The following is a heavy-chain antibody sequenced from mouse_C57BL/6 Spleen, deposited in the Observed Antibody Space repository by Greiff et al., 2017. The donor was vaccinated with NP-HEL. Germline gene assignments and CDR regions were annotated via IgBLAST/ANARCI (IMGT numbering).Heavy chain of an antibody. CDR1: GFTFSDYG. J-gene: IGHJ4*01. CDR2: ISSGSSTI. Sequence: EVMLVESGGGLVKPGGSLKLSCEASGFTFSDYGMHWVRQAPEKGLEWVAYISSGSSTIYYADTVKGRFTISRDNAKNTLFLQMNSMRSEDTDMYYCARVYYDYDGDMDYWGQGTSVTVSS. V-gene: IGHV5-17*01. CDR3: ARVYYDYDGDMDY. D-gene: IGHD2-4*01.